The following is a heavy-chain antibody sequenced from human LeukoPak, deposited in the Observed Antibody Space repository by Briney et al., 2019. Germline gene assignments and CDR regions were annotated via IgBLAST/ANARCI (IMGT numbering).Heavy chain of an antibody. CDR2: ISSSSSTI. V-gene: IGHV3-48*03. CDR1: GFTFSSYE. D-gene: IGHD4-17*01. Sequence: GGSLRLSCAASGFTFSSYEMNWVRQAPGKGLEWVSYISSSSSTIYYADSVKGRFTISRDNAKNSLYLQMNSLRAEDTAVYYCAKDSRDYGDYVLGLDWFDPWGQGTLVTVSS. J-gene: IGHJ5*02. CDR3: AKDSRDYGDYVLGLDWFDP.